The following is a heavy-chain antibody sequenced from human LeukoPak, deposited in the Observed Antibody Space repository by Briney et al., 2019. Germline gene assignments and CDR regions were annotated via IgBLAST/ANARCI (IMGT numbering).Heavy chain of an antibody. V-gene: IGHV1-18*01. CDR2: ISPYNGNT. J-gene: IGHJ6*03. CDR1: GGTFSSYA. CDR3: ARDARGATYYYYYMDV. D-gene: IGHD3-10*01. Sequence: ASVKVSCKASGGTFSSYAISWVRQAPGQGLEWMGWISPYNGNTIYAQKLQGRVTVTTDTSTSTAYMELRSLRSDDTAIYYCARDARGATYYYYYMDVWGKGTTVTVSS.